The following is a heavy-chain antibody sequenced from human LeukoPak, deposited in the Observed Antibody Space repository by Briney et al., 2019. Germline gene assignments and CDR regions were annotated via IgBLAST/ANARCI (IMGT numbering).Heavy chain of an antibody. CDR3: ARGFWTPHGDY. CDR1: GGSFSGYY. Sequence: SETLSLTCAVSGGSFSGYYWSWIRQPPGKGLERIGEINHSGITNYNPSLKSRVAISVDTSKNQFSLKLSSVTAADTAVYYCARGFWTPHGDYWAQGTLVTVSS. V-gene: IGHV4-34*01. J-gene: IGHJ4*02. D-gene: IGHD1-1*01. CDR2: INHSGIT.